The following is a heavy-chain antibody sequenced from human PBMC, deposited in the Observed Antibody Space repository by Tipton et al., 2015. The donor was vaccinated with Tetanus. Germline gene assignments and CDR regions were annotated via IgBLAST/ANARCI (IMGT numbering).Heavy chain of an antibody. V-gene: IGHV3-73*01. CDR3: TVPYGDYDYWYFDL. D-gene: IGHD4-17*01. J-gene: IGHJ2*01. CDR2: IRSKAYSYAT. Sequence: SLRLSCAASGFTFSGSAMHWVRQASGKGLEWVGRIRSKAYSYATSYAASVKGGFTISRDDSKNTAYLQMNTLKTEDTAVYYCTVPYGDYDYWYFDLWGRGTLVTVSS. CDR1: GFTFSGSA.